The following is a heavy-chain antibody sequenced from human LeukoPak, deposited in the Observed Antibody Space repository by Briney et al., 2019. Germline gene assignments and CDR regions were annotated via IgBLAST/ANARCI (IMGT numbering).Heavy chain of an antibody. J-gene: IGHJ4*02. V-gene: IGHV1-69*13. D-gene: IGHD3-3*01. CDR3: AKCDYDFWSGYYTAQPKIDY. CDR2: IIPIFGTA. Sequence: ASVKVSCKASGGTFSSYAISWVRQAPGQGLEWMGGIIPIFGTANYAQKFQGRVTITADESTSTAYMELSSLRSEDTAVYYCAKCDYDFWSGYYTAQPKIDYWGQGTLVTVSS. CDR1: GGTFSSYA.